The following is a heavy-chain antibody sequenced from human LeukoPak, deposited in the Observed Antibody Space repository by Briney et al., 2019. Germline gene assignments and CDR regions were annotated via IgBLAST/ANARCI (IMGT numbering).Heavy chain of an antibody. V-gene: IGHV3-66*01. CDR2: IYSGGST. D-gene: IGHD4-17*01. CDR1: GFTVSSNY. Sequence: GGSLTLSCAASGFTVSSNYMSWVRQAPGKGLEWVSVIYSGGSTYYADSVKGRFTISRDNSKNTLYLQMNSLRAEDTAVYYCARDTVTTHYGMDVWGQGTTVTVSS. J-gene: IGHJ6*02. CDR3: ARDTVTTHYGMDV.